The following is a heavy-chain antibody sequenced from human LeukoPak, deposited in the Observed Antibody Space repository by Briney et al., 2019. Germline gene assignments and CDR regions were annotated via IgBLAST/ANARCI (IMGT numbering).Heavy chain of an antibody. D-gene: IGHD3-3*01. CDR2: ISSSSSYI. CDR3: ASLRFLEWQHMDV. V-gene: IGHV3-21*01. Sequence: GSLRLSCAASGFTFSSYAMHWVRQAPGKGLEWVSSISSSSSYIYYADSVKGRFTISRDNAKNSLYLQMNSLRAEDTAVYYCASLRFLEWQHMDVWGKGTTVTVSS. J-gene: IGHJ6*03. CDR1: GFTFSSYA.